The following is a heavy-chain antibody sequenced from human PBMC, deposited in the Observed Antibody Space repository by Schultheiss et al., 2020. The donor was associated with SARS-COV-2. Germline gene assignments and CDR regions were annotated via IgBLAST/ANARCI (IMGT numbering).Heavy chain of an antibody. CDR3: ARDRGFEHFDY. D-gene: IGHD3-10*01. CDR2: IKQDGSEQ. J-gene: IGHJ4*02. V-gene: IGHV3-7*01. Sequence: GGSLRLSCTASGFTFSSYAMHWVRQAPGKGLEFVANIKQDGSEQYYVNSVKGRFAISRDNAKNSLYLQMNSLRAEDTAVYYCARDRGFEHFDYWGQGTLVTVSS. CDR1: GFTFSSYA.